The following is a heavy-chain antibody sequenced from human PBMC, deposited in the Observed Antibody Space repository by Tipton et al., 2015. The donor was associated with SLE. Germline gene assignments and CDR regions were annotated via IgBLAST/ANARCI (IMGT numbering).Heavy chain of an antibody. Sequence: TLSLTCAVSGFSINSGYYWAWIRQAPEKGLEWIGSIYFSGTPNYKPSLQSRVSMSVDTSKNLFSLNLTSMTAADTAVYYCARGTNYCSAGTCYYQLFDFWGQGMLVTVSS. CDR2: IYFSGTP. J-gene: IGHJ4*02. D-gene: IGHD2-15*01. CDR3: ARGTNYCSAGTCYYQLFDF. CDR1: GFSINSGYY. V-gene: IGHV4-38-2*01.